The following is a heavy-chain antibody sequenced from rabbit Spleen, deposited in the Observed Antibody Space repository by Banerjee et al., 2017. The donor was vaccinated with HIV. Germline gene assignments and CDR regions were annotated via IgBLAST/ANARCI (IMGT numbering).Heavy chain of an antibody. CDR2: IAGSSSGFT. J-gene: IGHJ4*01. CDR1: GFSFSSSDY. V-gene: IGHV1S40*01. Sequence: QSLVESGGDLVKPGASLTLTCTASGFSFSSSDYMCWVRQAPGKGLEWISCIAGSSSGFTYSATWAKGRFTCSKTSSTTVTLQMASLTVADTATYFCARGYSSGYHNYVEAFNLWGPGTLVTVS. D-gene: IGHD1-1*01. CDR3: ARGYSSGYHNYVEAFNL.